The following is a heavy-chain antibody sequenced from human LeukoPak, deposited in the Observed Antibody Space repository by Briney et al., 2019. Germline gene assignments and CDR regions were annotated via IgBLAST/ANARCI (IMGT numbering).Heavy chain of an antibody. D-gene: IGHD1-26*01. CDR2: INQDGSGK. CDR1: GFTFSSFW. V-gene: IGHV3-7*01. J-gene: IGHJ4*02. Sequence: PGGSLRLSCAASGFTFSSFWMSWVRQAPGKGLEWVANINQDGSGKYFVDSVKGRFTISRDNAKNSLYLQMNSLRAEDTAVYYCAREGWELSYHIFDCWGQGTLVTVSS. CDR3: AREGWELSYHIFDC.